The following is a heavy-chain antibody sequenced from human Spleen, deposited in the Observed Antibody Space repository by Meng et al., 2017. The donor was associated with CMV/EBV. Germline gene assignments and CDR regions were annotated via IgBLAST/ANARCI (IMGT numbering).Heavy chain of an antibody. J-gene: IGHJ4*02. Sequence: KASGYTFTSYGISWVRQAPGQGLEWMGWISAYNGNTNYAQKLQGRVTMTTDTSTSTAYMELRSLRSDDTAVYYCARTVLDTAMAYFDYWGQGTLVTVSS. CDR3: ARTVLDTAMAYFDY. CDR1: GYTFTSYG. D-gene: IGHD5-18*01. CDR2: ISAYNGNT. V-gene: IGHV1-18*01.